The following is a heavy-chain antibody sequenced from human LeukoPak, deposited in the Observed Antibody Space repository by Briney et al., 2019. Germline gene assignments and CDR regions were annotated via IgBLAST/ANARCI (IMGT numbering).Heavy chain of an antibody. CDR2: IRSKAYGGTT. D-gene: IGHD3-22*01. Sequence: GGSLRLSCTASGFTFGDYAMSWVRQAPGKGLEWVGFIRSKAYGGTTEYAASVKGRFTISRDDSKSIAYLQMNSLKTEDTAVYYCTRALPYYYDSSGYLNYWAQGTLVTVSS. J-gene: IGHJ4*02. CDR1: GFTFGDYA. CDR3: TRALPYYYDSSGYLNY. V-gene: IGHV3-49*04.